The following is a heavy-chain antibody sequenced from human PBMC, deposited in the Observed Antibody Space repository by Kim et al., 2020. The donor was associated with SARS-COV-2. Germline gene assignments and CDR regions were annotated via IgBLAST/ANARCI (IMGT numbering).Heavy chain of an antibody. CDR1: GFSFTDAW. CDR2: LTSKTDGGTA. D-gene: IGHD3-22*01. J-gene: IGHJ6*01. V-gene: IGHV3-15*01. CDR3: NTGVKDHYEDSGYYY. Sequence: GGSLRLSCAASGFSFTDAWMSWVRQAPGKGLEWVGRLTSKTDGGTADYAAPVKGRFTISTDDSQNTVHLQMNSLTSEDTGVYYCNTGVKDHYEDSGYYY.